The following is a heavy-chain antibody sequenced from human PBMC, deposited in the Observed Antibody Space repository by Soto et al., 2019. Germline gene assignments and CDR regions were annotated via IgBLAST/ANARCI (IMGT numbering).Heavy chain of an antibody. Sequence: QVQLVQSGAEVKKPGSSVKVSCKASGGTFSSYAISWVRQAPGQGLEWMGGIIPIFGTANYAQKCKGRVTIAADECTSTAYMELSSLRSEDTAVYYCAAGAVWSITIFGVVITRGYGMDVWGQGTTVTVSS. V-gene: IGHV1-69*01. CDR3: AAGAVWSITIFGVVITRGYGMDV. CDR2: IIPIFGTA. J-gene: IGHJ6*02. D-gene: IGHD3-3*01. CDR1: GGTFSSYA.